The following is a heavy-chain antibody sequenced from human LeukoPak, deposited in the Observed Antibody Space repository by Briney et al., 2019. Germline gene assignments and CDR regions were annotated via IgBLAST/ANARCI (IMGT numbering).Heavy chain of an antibody. CDR2: ITGRGDIT. CDR3: AKWGGFDILTGYYVPDF. Sequence: GGSLRLSCAAAGFIFRNYAMSWVRQAPGELREWVSAITGRGDITYYADSVKGRFTISRDNSKNTLYAEINTLRAEDTAVYYCAKWGGFDILTGYYVPDFWGQGTLVTVSS. D-gene: IGHD3-9*01. CDR1: GFIFRNYA. V-gene: IGHV3-23*01. J-gene: IGHJ4*02.